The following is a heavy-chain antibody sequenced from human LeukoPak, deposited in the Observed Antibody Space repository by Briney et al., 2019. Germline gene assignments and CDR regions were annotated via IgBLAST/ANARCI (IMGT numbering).Heavy chain of an antibody. Sequence: PSETLSLTCTVSGGSISSSSYYWGWIRQPPGKGLEWIGSIYYSGSTYYNPSLKSRVTISVDTPKNQFSLKLSSVTAADTAVYYCARGVVIAPQTFDYWGQGTLVTVSS. CDR1: GGSISSSSYY. CDR2: IYYSGST. V-gene: IGHV4-39*07. CDR3: ARGVVIAPQTFDY. J-gene: IGHJ4*02. D-gene: IGHD2-21*01.